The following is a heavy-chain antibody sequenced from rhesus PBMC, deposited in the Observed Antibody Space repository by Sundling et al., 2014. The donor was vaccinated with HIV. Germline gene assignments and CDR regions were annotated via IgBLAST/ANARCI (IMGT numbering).Heavy chain of an antibody. J-gene: IGHJ6*01. V-gene: IGHV4-143*01. Sequence: QVQLQESGPGLVKPSGTLSLTCTVSGGSISGGYFWSWIRQPPGKGLDWIGGIFSNTERTKYNPSLKSRVTISKDTSKNQLSLKLTSVSAADTAVYYCARDRNTWSFGLDSWGQGVVVIVSS. CDR2: IFSNTERT. CDR1: GGSISGGYF. D-gene: IGHD1-38*01. CDR3: ARDRNTWSFGLDS.